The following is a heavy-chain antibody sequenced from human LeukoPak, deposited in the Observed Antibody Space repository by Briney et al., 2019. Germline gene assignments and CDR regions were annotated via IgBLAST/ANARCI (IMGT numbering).Heavy chain of an antibody. CDR2: IYYSGST. J-gene: IGHJ3*02. CDR3: AKARVKVSYAFDI. V-gene: IGHV4-61*01. CDR1: GGSVSSGSYY. D-gene: IGHD5/OR15-5a*01. Sequence: SETLSLTCSVSGGSVSSGSYYWSWIRQPPGKGPEWIGYIYYSGSTNYNPSLKSRVTISVDTSKNQFSLKLSSVTAADTAVYYCAKARVKVSYAFDIWGQGTMVTVSS.